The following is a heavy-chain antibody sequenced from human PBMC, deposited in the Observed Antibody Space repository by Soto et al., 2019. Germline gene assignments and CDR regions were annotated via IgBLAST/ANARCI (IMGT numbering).Heavy chain of an antibody. J-gene: IGHJ5*02. CDR1: GGSISIGGYS. CDR2: IYHSGST. V-gene: IGHV4-30-2*01. CDR3: ARARFWAIAMVRGAFNWFDP. D-gene: IGHD3-10*01. Sequence: PSETLSLTCAVSGGSISIGGYSWSWIRQPPGKGLEWIGYIYHSGSTYYNPSLKSRVTISVDRSKNQFSLKLSSVTAGETAVYYCARARFWAIAMVRGAFNWFDPWGQGTLVTVSS.